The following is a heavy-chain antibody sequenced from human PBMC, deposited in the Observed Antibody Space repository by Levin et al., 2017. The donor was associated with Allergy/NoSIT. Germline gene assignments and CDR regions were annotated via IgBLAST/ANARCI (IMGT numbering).Heavy chain of an antibody. D-gene: IGHD5-18*01. V-gene: IGHV3-20*01. CDR1: GFTFDDYG. CDR2: INWNGGST. J-gene: IGHJ6*02. Sequence: GGSLRLSCAASGFTFDDYGMSWVRQAPGKGLEWVSGINWNGGSTGYADSVKGRFTISRDNAKNSLYLQMNSLRAEDTALYHCARALRDTAMVTDYYYYGMDVWGQGTTVTVSS. CDR3: ARALRDTAMVTDYYYYGMDV.